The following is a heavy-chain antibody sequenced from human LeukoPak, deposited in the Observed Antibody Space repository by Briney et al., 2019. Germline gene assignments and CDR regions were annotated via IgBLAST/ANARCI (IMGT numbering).Heavy chain of an antibody. Sequence: SETLSLTCIVSGYSISSGYYWGWIRQPPGKGLEWIGSIYHSGSTNYNPSLKGRVTISVDTSKNQFSLKLSSVTAADTAVYYCARDGEFGWFDPWGQGTLVTVSS. D-gene: IGHD3-10*01. J-gene: IGHJ5*02. CDR1: GYSISSGYY. CDR2: IYHSGST. CDR3: ARDGEFGWFDP. V-gene: IGHV4-38-2*02.